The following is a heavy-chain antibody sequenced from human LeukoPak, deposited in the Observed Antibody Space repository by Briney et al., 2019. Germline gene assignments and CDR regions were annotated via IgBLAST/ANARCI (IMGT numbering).Heavy chain of an antibody. V-gene: IGHV3-23*01. CDR3: ARPHCSSTSCSPEDPYYFDY. J-gene: IGHJ4*02. Sequence: GGSLRLSCAASGFTFRSYAMTWVRQAPGKGLEWVSAISGSGGSTYYADSVKGRFTISRDSSKNTLYLQMNSLRAEDTAVYYCARPHCSSTSCSPEDPYYFDYWGQGTLVTVSS. D-gene: IGHD2-2*01. CDR1: GFTFRSYA. CDR2: ISGSGGST.